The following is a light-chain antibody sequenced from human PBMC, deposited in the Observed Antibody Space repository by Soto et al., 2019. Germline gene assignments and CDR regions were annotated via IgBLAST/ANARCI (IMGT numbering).Light chain of an antibody. J-gene: IGKJ2*01. Sequence: DIVMTQSPPSLPVTPGEAASISCRSSQSLLHSNGYNYLDWYLQKPGQSPQTLIYLGSYRASGVPDRFSGSVSGTQFTLKMTGVEAEDVGVYYCMQALQSPPTFGQGTKLEI. CDR2: LGS. CDR3: MQALQSPPT. CDR1: QSLLHSNGYNY. V-gene: IGKV2-28*01.